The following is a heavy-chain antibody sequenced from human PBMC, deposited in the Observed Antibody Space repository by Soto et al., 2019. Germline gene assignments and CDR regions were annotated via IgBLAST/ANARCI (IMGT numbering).Heavy chain of an antibody. Sequence: GGSLRLSCAASGFTFSSYGMHRVRQAPGKGLEWVAVIWYDGSNKYYADSVKGRFTISRDNSKNTLYLQMNSLRAEDTAVYYCARDPYSYGYGSCDYWGQGTLVTVSS. CDR3: ARDPYSYGYGSCDY. J-gene: IGHJ4*02. D-gene: IGHD5-18*01. CDR1: GFTFSSYG. V-gene: IGHV3-33*01. CDR2: IWYDGSNK.